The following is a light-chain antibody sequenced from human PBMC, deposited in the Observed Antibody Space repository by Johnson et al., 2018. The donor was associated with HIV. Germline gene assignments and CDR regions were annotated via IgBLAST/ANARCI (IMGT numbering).Light chain of an antibody. J-gene: IGLJ1*01. V-gene: IGLV1-51*02. CDR3: GTWHTSLSGGGV. CDR1: SSDMGNYA. CDR2: ENN. Sequence: QSVLTQPPSMSAAPGQKVTISCSGSSSDMGNYAVSWYQQIPGTAPKLLIFENNKRPSGIPDRFSASKSGTSATLGITGLQTGDEGDYYCGTWHTSLSGGGVFGTGTKVTVL.